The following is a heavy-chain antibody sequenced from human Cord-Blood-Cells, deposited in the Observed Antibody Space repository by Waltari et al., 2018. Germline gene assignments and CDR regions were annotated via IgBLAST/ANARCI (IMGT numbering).Heavy chain of an antibody. V-gene: IGHV4-59*11. Sequence: QVQLQESGPGLVKPSETLSLTCTFSGGSISSHYCSWIRQPPWKGLEWIGYIYYSGSTNYNPSLKSRVTISVDTSKNQFSLKLSSVTAADTAVYYCARGRYCSSTSCYKGYFQHWGQGTLVTVSS. J-gene: IGHJ1*01. CDR2: IYYSGST. D-gene: IGHD2-2*02. CDR3: ARGRYCSSTSCYKGYFQH. CDR1: GGSISSHY.